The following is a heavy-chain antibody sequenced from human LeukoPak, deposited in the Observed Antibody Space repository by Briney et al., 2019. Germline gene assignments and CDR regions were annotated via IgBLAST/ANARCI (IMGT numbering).Heavy chain of an antibody. Sequence: SETLSLTCTVSGGSVSSYYWSWIRQPPGKGLEWIGYIYYSGSTYYNPSLTSRVTISVDTSKNQFSLKLSSVTAADTAVYYCARVLTVNWFDPWGQGTLVTVSS. D-gene: IGHD3-9*01. CDR1: GGSVSSYY. CDR2: IYYSGST. CDR3: ARVLTVNWFDP. J-gene: IGHJ5*02. V-gene: IGHV4-30-4*08.